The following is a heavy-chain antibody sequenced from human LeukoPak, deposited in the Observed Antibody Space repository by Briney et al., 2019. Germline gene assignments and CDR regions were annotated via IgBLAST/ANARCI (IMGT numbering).Heavy chain of an antibody. CDR3: AGSSRENWFDP. CDR1: GFTFSSYW. CDR2: INSDGSST. D-gene: IGHD2-2*01. Sequence: GGSLRLSCAASGFTFSSYWMHWVRQTPGKGLVWVSRINSDGSSTSYADSVKGRSTISRDNAKNTLDLQMNSLRAEDTAVYYCAGSSRENWFDPWGQGTLVTVSS. J-gene: IGHJ5*02. V-gene: IGHV3-74*01.